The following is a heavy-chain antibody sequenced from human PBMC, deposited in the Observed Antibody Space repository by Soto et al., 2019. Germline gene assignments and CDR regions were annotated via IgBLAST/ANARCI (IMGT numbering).Heavy chain of an antibody. CDR1: GGSISSADYY. Sequence: SETLSLTXTVSGGSISSADYYWSWIRQPPGKGLEWIGYIYYSGSTYYNPSLKSRVTISLDTSKNQFSLKLTSVTAADTAVYFCPRHSGYYDSSGYFWFDPWGQGTLVTVSS. CDR2: IYYSGST. V-gene: IGHV4-30-4*01. CDR3: PRHSGYYDSSGYFWFDP. D-gene: IGHD3-22*01. J-gene: IGHJ5*02.